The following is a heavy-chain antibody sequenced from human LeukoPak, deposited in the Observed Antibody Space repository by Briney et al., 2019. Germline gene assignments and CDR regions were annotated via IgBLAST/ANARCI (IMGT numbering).Heavy chain of an antibody. Sequence: GGSLRLSCAASGFTFNNYPMNWVRQAPGKGLEWVSAISGSGGSTYYADSVKGRFTISRDNSKNTLYLQMNSLRAEDTAVYYCAEPEGGYYDIRPDWGQGTLVTVSS. CDR3: AEPEGGYYDIRPD. CDR2: ISGSGGST. D-gene: IGHD3-22*01. CDR1: GFTFNNYP. V-gene: IGHV3-23*01. J-gene: IGHJ4*02.